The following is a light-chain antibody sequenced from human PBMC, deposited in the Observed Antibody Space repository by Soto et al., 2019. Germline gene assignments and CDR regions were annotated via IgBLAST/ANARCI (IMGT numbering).Light chain of an antibody. CDR1: DSNVGDHG. CDR3: ATWDESLSVFV. J-gene: IGLJ1*01. CDR2: SDN. Sequence: QSAVTQPPSASGTPGQRVTISCSGSDSNVGDHGVSWYQQLPGTAPKLLIHSDNQRPSGVPDRFSGSKSGTSASLAISGLQSEDEADYYCATWDESLSVFVFGSGTKLTVL. V-gene: IGLV1-44*01.